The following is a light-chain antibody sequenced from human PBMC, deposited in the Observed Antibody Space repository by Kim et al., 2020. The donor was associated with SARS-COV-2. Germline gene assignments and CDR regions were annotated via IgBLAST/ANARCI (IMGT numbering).Light chain of an antibody. CDR3: AAWDDSLNGWV. Sequence: ELTQSPSVSGTPGQRVTISCPGSSSNIGSNIVNWYQQLPGTAPKLLIYTNNHRPSGVPDRFSGSKSGTSASLAISGLQSEDEADYYCAAWDDSLNGWVFGGGTQLTVL. V-gene: IGLV1-44*01. CDR1: SSNIGSNI. J-gene: IGLJ3*02. CDR2: TNN.